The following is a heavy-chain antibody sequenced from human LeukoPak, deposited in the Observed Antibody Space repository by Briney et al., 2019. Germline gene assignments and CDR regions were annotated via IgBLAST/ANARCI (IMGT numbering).Heavy chain of an antibody. V-gene: IGHV3-23*01. D-gene: IGHD4-17*01. CDR1: GFTFSSYA. J-gene: IGHJ5*02. CDR2: ITGGHYAT. Sequence: GGSLRLSCAASGFTFSSYAMTWVRQAPGKGLEWVSSITGGHYATYNTDSVKGRFTISRDNAKNTLYLQMNSLRADDTAIYYCTKDPNGDYIGAFDPWGQGTLVTVSS. CDR3: TKDPNGDYIGAFDP.